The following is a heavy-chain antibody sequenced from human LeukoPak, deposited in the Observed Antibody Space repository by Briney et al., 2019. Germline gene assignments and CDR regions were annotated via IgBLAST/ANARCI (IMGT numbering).Heavy chain of an antibody. V-gene: IGHV5-51*01. D-gene: IGHD3-3*01. Sequence: GESLKISCKGSGYSFTSYWIGWVRQMPGKGLEWMGIIYPGDSDTRYSPSFQGQVTISADKFISTAYLQWSSLKASDTAMYYCARASTIFGVVYGMDVWGQGTTVTVSS. CDR1: GYSFTSYW. J-gene: IGHJ6*02. CDR3: ARASTIFGVVYGMDV. CDR2: IYPGDSDT.